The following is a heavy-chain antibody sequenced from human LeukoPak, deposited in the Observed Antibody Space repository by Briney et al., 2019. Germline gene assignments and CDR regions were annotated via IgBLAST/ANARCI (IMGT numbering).Heavy chain of an antibody. D-gene: IGHD3-22*01. CDR1: GGTFSSYA. V-gene: IGHV1-69*05. Sequence: SVKVSCKASGGTFSSYAISWVRQAPGQGLEWMGRIILIVGIASYAQKFQSRVTITTGESTGTAYMGLSSLTSEGTAMYYCARCAHYYDSSGDIKYYFDYWGQGPLVPVSS. J-gene: IGHJ4*02. CDR3: ARCAHYYDSSGDIKYYFDY. CDR2: IILIVGIA.